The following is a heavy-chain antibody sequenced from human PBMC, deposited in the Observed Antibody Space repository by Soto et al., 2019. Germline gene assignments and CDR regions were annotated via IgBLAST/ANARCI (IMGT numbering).Heavy chain of an antibody. CDR3: AGEGGYCSSTSCYTVSPDAFDI. CDR1: GGSISSYY. V-gene: IGHV4-59*01. J-gene: IGHJ3*02. Sequence: SETLSLTCTVSGGSISSYYWSWIRQPPGKGLEWIGYIYYSGSTNYNPSLKSRVTISVDTSKNQFSLKLSSVTAADTAVYYCAGEGGYCSSTSCYTVSPDAFDIWGQGTMVTVSS. CDR2: IYYSGST. D-gene: IGHD2-2*02.